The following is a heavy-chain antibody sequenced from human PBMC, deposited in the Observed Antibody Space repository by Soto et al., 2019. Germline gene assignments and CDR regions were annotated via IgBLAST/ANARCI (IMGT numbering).Heavy chain of an antibody. J-gene: IGHJ6*02. CDR2: IYYSGST. CDR1: GGSISSSSYY. V-gene: IGHV4-39*01. Sequence: SETLSLTCTVSGGSISSSSYYWGWIRQPPGKGLEWIGSIYYSGSTYYNPSLKSRVTISVDTSKNQFSLKLSSVTAADTAVYYCARHYGSGRYYYYYGMDVWGQGTTVTAP. D-gene: IGHD3-10*01. CDR3: ARHYGSGRYYYYYGMDV.